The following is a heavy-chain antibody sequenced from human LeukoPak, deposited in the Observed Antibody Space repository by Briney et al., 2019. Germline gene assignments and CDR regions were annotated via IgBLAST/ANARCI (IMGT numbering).Heavy chain of an antibody. CDR3: AKQLGYCSDGSCYFPY. CDR2: IYSGGTT. CDR1: GFTVSSNY. Sequence: PGGSLRLSCAASGFTVSSNYMSWARQAPEKGLEWVSVIYSGGTTYYADSVQGRFTISRDNSKSTLCLQMNSLRAEDTAVYYCAKQLGYCSDGSCYFPYWGQGTLVTVSS. D-gene: IGHD2-15*01. J-gene: IGHJ4*02. V-gene: IGHV3-53*01.